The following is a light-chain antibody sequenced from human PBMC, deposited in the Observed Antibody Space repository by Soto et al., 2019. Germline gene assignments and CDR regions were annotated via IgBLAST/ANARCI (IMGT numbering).Light chain of an antibody. J-gene: IGLJ2*01. V-gene: IGLV1-40*01. Sequence: QLVLTQPPSVSGAPGQRVTISCTGSRSNIGAGSNVHWYQHLPGTAPKLLIYDNTNRPSGVPDRFSGSKSDTSASLAITGLQAEDEADYYCQSYDNSLRAVLFGGGTKLTVL. CDR1: RSNIGAGSN. CDR2: DNT. CDR3: QSYDNSLRAVL.